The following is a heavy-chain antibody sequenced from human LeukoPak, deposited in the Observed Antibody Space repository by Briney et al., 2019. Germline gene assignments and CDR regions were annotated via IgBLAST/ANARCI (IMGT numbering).Heavy chain of an antibody. V-gene: IGHV3-23*01. Sequence: GGSLRLSCAASGFTFSSYAMSWVRQAPGKGLEWVSAISGSGGSTYYADSVKGRFTISRDNAKNSLYLQMNSLRAEDTAVYYCASSLKSRTNWFDPWGQGTLVTVSS. D-gene: IGHD1-7*01. CDR2: ISGSGGST. CDR1: GFTFSSYA. J-gene: IGHJ5*02. CDR3: ASSLKSRTNWFDP.